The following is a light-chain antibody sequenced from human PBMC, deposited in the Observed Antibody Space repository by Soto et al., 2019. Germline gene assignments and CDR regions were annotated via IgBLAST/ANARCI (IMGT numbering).Light chain of an antibody. J-gene: IGLJ3*02. CDR3: SSYGGSKV. Sequence: QSVLTQPPSASGSPGQSVTISCTGTSSDIGAYNYVSWCQQHPGKAPKLMIYEVTKRPSGVPDRFSGSKSGNTASLTVSGLQAEDEADYYCSSYGGSKVFGGGTKVTVL. CDR2: EVT. CDR1: SSDIGAYNY. V-gene: IGLV2-8*01.